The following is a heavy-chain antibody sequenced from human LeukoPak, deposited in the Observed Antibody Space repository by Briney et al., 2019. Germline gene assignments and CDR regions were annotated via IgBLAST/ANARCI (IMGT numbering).Heavy chain of an antibody. CDR2: INHSGST. CDR1: GGSFSGYY. D-gene: IGHD3-16*02. V-gene: IGHV4-34*01. Sequence: SETLSLTCAVYGGSFSGYYWSWIRQPPGKGLEWIGEINHSGSTNYNPSLKSRVTISVDTSKNQFSLKLSSVTAADTAVYYCARGPKPLDNYGYVWGSYHQADYWGQGTLVTVSS. CDR3: ARGPKPLDNYGYVWGSYHQADY. J-gene: IGHJ4*02.